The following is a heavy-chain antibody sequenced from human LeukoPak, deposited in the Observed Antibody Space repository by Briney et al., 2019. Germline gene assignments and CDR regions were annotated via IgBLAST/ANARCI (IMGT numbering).Heavy chain of an antibody. CDR2: ISYDGSNK. Sequence: GRSLRLSCAASGFTFSSYAMHWVRQAPGKGLEWVAVISYDGSNKYYADPVKGRFTISRDNSKNTLYLQMNSLRAEDTAVYYCARDGYGWLQLDWFFDYWGQGTLVTVSS. CDR1: GFTFSSYA. CDR3: ARDGYGWLQLDWFFDY. V-gene: IGHV3-30-3*01. D-gene: IGHD5-24*01. J-gene: IGHJ4*02.